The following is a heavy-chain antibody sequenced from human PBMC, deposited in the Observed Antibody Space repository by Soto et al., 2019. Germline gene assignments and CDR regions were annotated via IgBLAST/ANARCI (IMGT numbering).Heavy chain of an antibody. Sequence: EVHLLDSGGGLVQPGGSLRLSCAASGFTFSNYVMSWVRQAPGKGLEWVSSISGSGDNTYYADSVKGRFTISRDNSKKTRFLQMNRLRAEDTALYYCSKLSLVLALGFDYWGQGTLVTVSS. CDR3: SKLSLVLALGFDY. J-gene: IGHJ4*02. V-gene: IGHV3-23*01. CDR1: GFTFSNYV. CDR2: ISGSGDNT.